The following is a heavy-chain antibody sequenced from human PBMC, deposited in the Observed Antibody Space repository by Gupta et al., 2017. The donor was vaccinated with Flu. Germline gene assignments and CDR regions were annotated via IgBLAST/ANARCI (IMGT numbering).Heavy chain of an antibody. D-gene: IGHD3-10*01. CDR2: IWYDGSNK. CDR3: ARDDDGSGKVVAD. J-gene: IGHJ4*02. Sequence: QVQLVESGGGVVQPGRSLRLSCAASGFTFSSYGIHWVRQAPGKGLEGVAVIWYDGSNKYYADSVKGRFTISRKNAKKTRYLQMKSLRAEDTDVYYCARDDDGSGKVVADGGQGTMVTVSS. V-gene: IGHV3-33*01. CDR1: GFTFSSYG.